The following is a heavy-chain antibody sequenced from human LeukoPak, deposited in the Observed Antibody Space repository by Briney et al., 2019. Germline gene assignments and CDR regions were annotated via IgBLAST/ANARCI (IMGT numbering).Heavy chain of an antibody. J-gene: IGHJ4*02. CDR2: IKSKTDGGTT. V-gene: IGHV3-15*01. CDR3: AKGSEIPMVRGKADFDY. D-gene: IGHD3-10*01. Sequence: GGSLRLSCAASGFTFSNAWMSWVRQAPGKGLEWVGRIKSKTDGGTTDYAAPVKGRFTISRDDSKNTLYLQMNSLRAEDTAVYYCAKGSEIPMVRGKADFDYWGQGTLVTVSS. CDR1: GFTFSNAW.